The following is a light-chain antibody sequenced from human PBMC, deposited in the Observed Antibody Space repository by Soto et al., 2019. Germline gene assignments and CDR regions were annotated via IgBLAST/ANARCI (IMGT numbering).Light chain of an antibody. Sequence: EIVLTQSPATLSLSPGERATLSCRASQSVSSYLAWYQQKPGQAPRLLMFAASSRATGFPARFSGSGSGTEFNFTISSLQSEDFGVYYCQQYNNWPRTFGQGTKVDI. CDR1: QSVSSY. V-gene: IGKV3-15*01. J-gene: IGKJ1*01. CDR2: AAS. CDR3: QQYNNWPRT.